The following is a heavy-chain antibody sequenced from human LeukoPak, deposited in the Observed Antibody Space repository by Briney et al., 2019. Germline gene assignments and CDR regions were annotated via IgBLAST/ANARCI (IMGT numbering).Heavy chain of an antibody. V-gene: IGHV1-24*01. CDR2: FDPEDGET. Sequence: APVKVSCKVSGYTLTELSMHWVRQAPGKGLEWMGGFDPEDGETIYAQKFQGRVTMTEDTSTDTAYMELSSLRSEDTAVYYCATGGRIVGAYFDYWGQGTLVTVSS. D-gene: IGHD1-26*01. CDR3: ATGGRIVGAYFDY. CDR1: GYTLTELS. J-gene: IGHJ4*02.